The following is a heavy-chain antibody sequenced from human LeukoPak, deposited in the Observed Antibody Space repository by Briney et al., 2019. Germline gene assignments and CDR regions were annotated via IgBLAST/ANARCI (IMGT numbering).Heavy chain of an antibody. CDR2: ISSTSGNK. V-gene: IGHV3-21*01. CDR1: GFTFSSYA. CDR3: AKGDVSVTREFDY. Sequence: GGSLRLSCAASGFTFSSYAMSWVRQASGKGLEWVSSISSTSGNKYYADSVKGRFTISRDNAKNSLYLQMNSLRAEDTAVYYCAKGDVSVTREFDYWGQGTLVTVSS. J-gene: IGHJ4*02. D-gene: IGHD4-23*01.